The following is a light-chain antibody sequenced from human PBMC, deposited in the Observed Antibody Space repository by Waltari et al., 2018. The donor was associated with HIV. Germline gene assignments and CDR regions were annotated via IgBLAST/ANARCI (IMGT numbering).Light chain of an antibody. Sequence: DVQMTQSPSTLSASVGDRVSITCRASRIIDYWLAWYKQKPGQPPKLLIYKTSYLESGVPTRFCGSGSGADLTLTIDGLQPEDFATYYCQQYNSHSDTFGQGTKLDIK. CDR3: QQYNSHSDT. J-gene: IGKJ2*01. CDR2: KTS. V-gene: IGKV1-5*03. CDR1: RIIDYW.